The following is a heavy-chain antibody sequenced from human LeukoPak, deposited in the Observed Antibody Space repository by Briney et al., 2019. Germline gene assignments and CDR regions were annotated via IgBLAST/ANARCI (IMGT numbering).Heavy chain of an antibody. CDR1: GFTFSTYA. CDR2: ISGSGGST. V-gene: IGHV3-23*01. D-gene: IGHD6-13*01. J-gene: IGHJ4*02. Sequence: PGGSLRLSCVASGFTFSTYAMSWVRQVPGKGLEWVSAISGSGGSTSYADSVRGRFTISRDNSKNTMYLQMNSLRAEDTAVYYCAKEGSSWYVGYFDYWGQGTLVTVSS. CDR3: AKEGSSWYVGYFDY.